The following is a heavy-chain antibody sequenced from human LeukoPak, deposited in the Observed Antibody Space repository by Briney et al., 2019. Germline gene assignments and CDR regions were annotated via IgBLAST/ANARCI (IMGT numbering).Heavy chain of an antibody. CDR1: GYTLTGYY. V-gene: IGHV1-2*02. CDR2: INPNSGGT. Sequence: ASVKVSCKASGYTLTGYYMHWVRQAPGQGLEWMGWINPNSGGTNYAQKFQGRVTMTRDTSISTAYMELSRLRSDDTAVYYCARARKQWPSALGYWGQGTLVTVSS. J-gene: IGHJ4*02. CDR3: ARARKQWPSALGY. D-gene: IGHD6-19*01.